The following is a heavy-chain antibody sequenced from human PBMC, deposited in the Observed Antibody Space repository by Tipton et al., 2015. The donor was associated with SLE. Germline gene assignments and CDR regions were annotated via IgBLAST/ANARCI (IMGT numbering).Heavy chain of an antibody. D-gene: IGHD5-12*01. V-gene: IGHV4-61*09. CDR1: GGSISSGSYY. CDR3: ARERGGVDPSYFDS. CDR2: IYTRGST. J-gene: IGHJ4*02. Sequence: TLSLTCTVSGGSISSGSYYWSWIRQPAGKGLEWIGHIYTRGSTNYNPSLKSRVTISVDTSKNQFSLKLSSVTAAATTVYYCARERGGVDPSYFDSWGQGTLVPVSS.